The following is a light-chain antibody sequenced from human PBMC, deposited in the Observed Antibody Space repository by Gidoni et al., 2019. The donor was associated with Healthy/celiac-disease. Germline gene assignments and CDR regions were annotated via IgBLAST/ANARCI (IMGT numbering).Light chain of an antibody. CDR3: QVWDSSSDHPHVV. CDR2: DDS. CDR1: NIGSKS. Sequence: SYVLTQPPPVSVAHGQTARITRGGNNIGSKSVAWYQQKPGQAPVLVGYDDSDRPSGIPERFSGSNSGNPATLTSSRVEAGDEADYCCQVWDSSSDHPHVVFGGGTKLTVL. J-gene: IGLJ2*01. V-gene: IGLV3-21*02.